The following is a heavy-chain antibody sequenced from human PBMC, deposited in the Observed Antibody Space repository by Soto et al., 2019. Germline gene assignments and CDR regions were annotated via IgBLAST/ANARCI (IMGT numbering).Heavy chain of an antibody. Sequence: SVKVSCKASGGTFSSYAISWVRQAPGQGLEWMGGIIPIFGTANYAQKFQGRVTITADGSTSTAYMELSSLRSEDTAVYYCARALSDYYDSSGSNPKVFDPWGQGTLVTVSS. CDR3: ARALSDYYDSSGSNPKVFDP. V-gene: IGHV1-69*13. J-gene: IGHJ5*02. D-gene: IGHD3-22*01. CDR2: IIPIFGTA. CDR1: GGTFSSYA.